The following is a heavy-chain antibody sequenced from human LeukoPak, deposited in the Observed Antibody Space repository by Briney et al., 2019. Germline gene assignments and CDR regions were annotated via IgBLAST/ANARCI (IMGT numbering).Heavy chain of an antibody. Sequence: GGSLRLSCAASGFTFSGSLIHWVRQASGKGLEWVGRIRTKADNYAAVYAASVKGRFTISRDDSKNTAYLQMNSLRAEDTAVYYCATDGPHHDIDYWGQGALVTVSS. D-gene: IGHD5-24*01. CDR3: ATDGPHHDIDY. CDR2: IRTKADNYAA. CDR1: GFTFSGSL. V-gene: IGHV3-73*01. J-gene: IGHJ4*02.